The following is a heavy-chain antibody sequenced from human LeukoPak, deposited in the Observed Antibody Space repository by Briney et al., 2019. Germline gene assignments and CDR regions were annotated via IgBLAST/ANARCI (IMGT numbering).Heavy chain of an antibody. CDR2: IIPIFGTA. CDR1: GGTFSSYA. Sequence: SVKVSCEASGGTFSSYAISWVRQAPGQGLEWMGGIIPIFGTANYAQKFQGRVTITADESTSTAYMELSSLRSEDTAVYYCARGVSAYYDSSGYYRWGQGTLVTVSS. J-gene: IGHJ4*02. CDR3: ARGVSAYYDSSGYYR. V-gene: IGHV1-69*13. D-gene: IGHD3-22*01.